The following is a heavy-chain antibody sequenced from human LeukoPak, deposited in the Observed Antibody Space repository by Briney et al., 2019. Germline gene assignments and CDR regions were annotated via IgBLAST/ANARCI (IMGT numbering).Heavy chain of an antibody. J-gene: IGHJ4*02. Sequence: PGGSLRLSCAASGFTFSDYYMDWVRQAPGKGLEWVGRSRNKANSFSTEYAASVKGRFTISRDDSKNSLYLQMNSLKTEDTAVYYCARYLTYPAFFDYWGQGTLVTVSS. CDR3: ARYLTYPAFFDY. CDR2: SRNKANSFST. V-gene: IGHV3-72*01. CDR1: GFTFSDYY. D-gene: IGHD4/OR15-4a*01.